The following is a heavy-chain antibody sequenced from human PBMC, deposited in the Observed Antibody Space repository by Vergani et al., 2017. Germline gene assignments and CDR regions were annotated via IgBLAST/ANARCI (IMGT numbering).Heavy chain of an antibody. CDR3: AKANPRNSGYDYLYYYHAMDV. CDR1: GFNLSNYD. CDR2: IQFDGSNQ. J-gene: IGHJ6*02. Sequence: QVQLVESGGGVVQPGESLRLSCATSGFNLSNYDMQWIRQGPGKGLEFVAFIQFDGSNQYYADSVKGRFTLSRDFSKNTLYLQMNSLSAGDTAVYYCAKANPRNSGYDYLYYYHAMDVWGQGTTVTVSS. D-gene: IGHD5-12*01. V-gene: IGHV3-30*02.